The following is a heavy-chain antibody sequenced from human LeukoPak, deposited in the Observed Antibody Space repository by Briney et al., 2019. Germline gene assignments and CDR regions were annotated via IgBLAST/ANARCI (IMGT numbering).Heavy chain of an antibody. D-gene: IGHD1-26*01. J-gene: IGHJ4*02. Sequence: GASVTVSFKASGYTFTAYYIQWVRQAPGQGLEWMGLIDPSVGSTSNAQKFQGRITMTRDTSTSTVFMELTSLTSEDTAVYYCARNSGSGLDHWGQGTLVTVSS. V-gene: IGHV1-46*01. CDR3: ARNSGSGLDH. CDR1: GYTFTAYY. CDR2: IDPSVGST.